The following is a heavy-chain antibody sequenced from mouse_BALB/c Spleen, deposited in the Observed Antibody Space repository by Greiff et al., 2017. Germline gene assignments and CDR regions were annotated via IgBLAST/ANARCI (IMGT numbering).Heavy chain of an antibody. CDR1: GFTFSSFG. CDR3: AREGDYYGSSFAY. CDR2: ISSGSSTI. J-gene: IGHJ3*01. Sequence: EVHLVESGGGLVQPGGSRKLSCAASGFTFSSFGMHWVRQAPEKGLEWVAYISSGSSTIYYADTVKGRFTISRDNPKNTLFLQMTSLRSEDTAMYYCAREGDYYGSSFAYWGQGTLVTVSA. D-gene: IGHD1-1*01. V-gene: IGHV5-17*02.